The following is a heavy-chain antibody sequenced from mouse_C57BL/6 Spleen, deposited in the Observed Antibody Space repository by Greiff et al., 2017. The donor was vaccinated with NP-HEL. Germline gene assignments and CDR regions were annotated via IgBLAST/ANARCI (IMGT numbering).Heavy chain of an antibody. CDR3: ARREITTYYFDY. D-gene: IGHD1-1*01. Sequence: EVKLQESGPVLVKPGASVKMSCKASGYTFTDYYMNWVKQSHGKSLEWIGVINPYNGGTSYNQKFKGKATLTVDKSSSTAYMELNSLTSEDSAVYYCARREITTYYFDYWGQGTTLTVSS. CDR1: GYTFTDYY. V-gene: IGHV1-19*01. CDR2: INPYNGGT. J-gene: IGHJ2*01.